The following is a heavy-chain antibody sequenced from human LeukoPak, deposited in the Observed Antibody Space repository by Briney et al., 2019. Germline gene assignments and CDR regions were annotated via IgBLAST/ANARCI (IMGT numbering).Heavy chain of an antibody. D-gene: IGHD1-7*01. Sequence: ASVKVSCKASGYSFTTYGISWVRQAPGQGLEWMGWISANNNNTDNVQKLQGRVTMTTDTSTSTAYMELSSLRSEDTAVYYCAKSGNYGGAGVAYWGQGTLVTVSS. CDR1: GYSFTTYG. V-gene: IGHV1-18*01. CDR2: ISANNNNT. CDR3: AKSGNYGGAGVAY. J-gene: IGHJ4*02.